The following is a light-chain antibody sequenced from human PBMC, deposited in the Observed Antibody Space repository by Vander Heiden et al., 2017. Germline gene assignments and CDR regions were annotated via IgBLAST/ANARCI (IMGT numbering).Light chain of an antibody. CDR3: WL. CDR1: QGISSY. Sequence: SQLTQSPSSLSASVGDRVTITCGASQGISSYLAWHQQQPWKAPKLLIYAASTCETEVPSTLTGSGYVTDFNVAVGSLYPEDFATYCCWLLGRWTK. J-gene: IGKJ4*01. V-gene: IGKV1-9*01. CDR2: AAS.